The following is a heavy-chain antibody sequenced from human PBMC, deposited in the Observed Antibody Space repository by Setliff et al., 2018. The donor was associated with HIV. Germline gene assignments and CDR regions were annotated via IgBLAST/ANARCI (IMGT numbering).Heavy chain of an antibody. V-gene: IGHV4-59*08. J-gene: IGHJ4*02. Sequence: LSLTCTVSGDSISTDYWTWIRQPPGKGLEWIGYIYNSASTSYNPSLKSRVTISVDTSKNQFSLKLSSVTAADTAVYYCARHSPSDYWGQGALVTVSS. CDR2: IYNSAST. CDR1: GDSISTDY. CDR3: ARHSPSDY.